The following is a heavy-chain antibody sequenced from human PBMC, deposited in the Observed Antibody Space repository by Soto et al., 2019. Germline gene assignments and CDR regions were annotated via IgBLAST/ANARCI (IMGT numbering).Heavy chain of an antibody. J-gene: IGHJ6*03. CDR1: GFTFSSYS. V-gene: IGHV3-48*01. D-gene: IGHD4-17*01. CDR2: ISSSSSTI. CDR3: ARDRGGLHDYGDPYYYYYYMDV. Sequence: EVQLVESGGGLVQPGGSLRLSCAASGFTFSSYSMNWVRQAPGKGLEWVSYISSSSSTIYYADSVKGRFTISRDNAKNSLYLQMNSLRAEDTAVYYCARDRGGLHDYGDPYYYYYYMDVWGKGTTVTVSS.